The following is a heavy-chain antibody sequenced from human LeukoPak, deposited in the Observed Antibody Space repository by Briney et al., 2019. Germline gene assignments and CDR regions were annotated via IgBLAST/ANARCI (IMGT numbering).Heavy chain of an antibody. D-gene: IGHD4-11*01. Sequence: PSETLSLTCTVSGGSISSSNSYWGWIRQPPGKGLEWIGSMHYSGNPYYNPSLKSRVTIFVDPSNNHFSLKLNSVTAADTAVYYCARQYSKYAGDWFDPWGQGTLVTVSS. CDR3: ARQYSKYAGDWFDP. CDR2: MHYSGNP. V-gene: IGHV4-39*01. J-gene: IGHJ5*02. CDR1: GGSISSSNSY.